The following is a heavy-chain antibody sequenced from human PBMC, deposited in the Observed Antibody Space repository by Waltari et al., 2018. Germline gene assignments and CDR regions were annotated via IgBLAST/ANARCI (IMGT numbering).Heavy chain of an antibody. J-gene: IGHJ4*02. CDR1: GYSISGGDF. V-gene: IGHV4-38-2*01. CDR2: IYPGGDT. D-gene: IGHD2-15*01. CDR3: ARRGRLSSYFFDY. Sequence: QLHLQESGPGLLKPSETLSLTCAVSGYSISGGDFWGWIRQPPGKGLEWIGSIYPGGDTYFNPSLKSRVTISVDKPKNQYSLNLRSMTAADTAVYYCARRGRLSSYFFDYWGQGTLVTVSS.